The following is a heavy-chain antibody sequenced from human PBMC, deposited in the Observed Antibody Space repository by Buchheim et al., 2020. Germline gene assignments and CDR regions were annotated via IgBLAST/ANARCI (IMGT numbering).Heavy chain of an antibody. J-gene: IGHJ6*03. D-gene: IGHD5-12*01. CDR3: VRGTLIEAMLSNDYMDV. CDR2: INPSGGST. V-gene: IGHV1-46*01. CDR1: GYTFTSYY. Sequence: QVQLVQSGAEVKKPGASVKVSCKASGYTFTSYYMHWVRQAPGQGLEWMGIINPSGGSTSYAQKFQGRVTMTRDTSTSTVYMELSSLTPEDTAVYYCVRGTLIEAMLSNDYMDVWGEGTT.